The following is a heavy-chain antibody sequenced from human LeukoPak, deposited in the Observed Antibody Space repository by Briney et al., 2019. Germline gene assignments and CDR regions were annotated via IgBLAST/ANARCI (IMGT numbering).Heavy chain of an antibody. Sequence: SETLSLTCAVYGGSFSGYYWSWIRQPPGKGLEWIGEINHSGSTNYNPSLKSRVAISVDTSKNQFSLKLSSVTAADTAVYYCARGSKWSWAFDIWGQGTMVTVSS. CDR3: ARGSKWSWAFDI. CDR1: GGSFSGYY. D-gene: IGHD2-21*01. CDR2: INHSGST. J-gene: IGHJ3*02. V-gene: IGHV4-34*01.